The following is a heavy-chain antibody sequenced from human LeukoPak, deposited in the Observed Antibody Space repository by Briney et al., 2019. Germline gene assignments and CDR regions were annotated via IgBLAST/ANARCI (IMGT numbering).Heavy chain of an antibody. J-gene: IGHJ4*02. D-gene: IGHD6-19*01. Sequence: GGSLRLSCAASGFTFSSYAMSWVRQAPGKGLEWVSAISGSGGSTYYADSVKGRFTISRDNSKNTLYLQMNSLRAEDTAVYYCTKGQWLVSSHFDYWGQGTLVTVSS. CDR1: GFTFSSYA. CDR3: TKGQWLVSSHFDY. CDR2: ISGSGGST. V-gene: IGHV3-23*01.